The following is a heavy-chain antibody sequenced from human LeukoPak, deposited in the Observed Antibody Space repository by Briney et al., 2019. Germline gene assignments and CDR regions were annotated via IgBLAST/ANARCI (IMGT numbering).Heavy chain of an antibody. J-gene: IGHJ4*02. D-gene: IGHD2-21*02. CDR3: AGDGVTGWPFFDY. Sequence: GGSLRLSCAASRFTFSSYWMSWVRQAPGKGLEWVANIKQDGSEKYYVDSVKGRFTISRDNAKNSLYLQMNSLRAEDTAVYYCAGDGVTGWPFFDYWGQGTLVTVSS. CDR1: RFTFSSYW. V-gene: IGHV3-7*01. CDR2: IKQDGSEK.